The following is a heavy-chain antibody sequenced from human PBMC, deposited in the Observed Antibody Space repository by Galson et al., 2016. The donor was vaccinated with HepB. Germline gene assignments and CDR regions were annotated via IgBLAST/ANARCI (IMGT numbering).Heavy chain of an antibody. V-gene: IGHV4-4*02. Sequence: SETLSLTCTVSGDSISTPHWWSWVRQPPGKGLEWIGEIHQSGTTNYHPSLMSRVAMSIDQSKDQLSLVLTSVRAADTAVYFCARHFPGGITRGENNWGQGALVTVSS. J-gene: IGHJ4*02. CDR3: ARHFPGGITRGENN. CDR1: GDSISTPHW. D-gene: IGHD1-14*01. CDR2: IHQSGTT.